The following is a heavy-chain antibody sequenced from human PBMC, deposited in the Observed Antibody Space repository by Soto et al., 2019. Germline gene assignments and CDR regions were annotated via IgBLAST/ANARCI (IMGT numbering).Heavy chain of an antibody. CDR2: IWYDGSNK. V-gene: IGHV3-33*01. Sequence: QVQLVESGGGVVQPGRSLRLSCAASGFTFSSYGMHWVRQAPGKGLEWVAVIWYDGSNKYYADSVKGRFTISRDNSKNTRYLQMNSLRAEDTAVYYCARDRSILTGYFPDYWGQGTLVTVSA. CDR3: ARDRSILTGYFPDY. J-gene: IGHJ4*02. CDR1: GFTFSSYG. D-gene: IGHD3-9*01.